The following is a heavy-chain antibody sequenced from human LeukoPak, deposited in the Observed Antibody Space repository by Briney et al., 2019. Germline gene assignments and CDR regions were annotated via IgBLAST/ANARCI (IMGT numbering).Heavy chain of an antibody. CDR2: ISSSGSTI. V-gene: IGHV3-48*03. J-gene: IGHJ6*03. CDR3: VRESITYYYYMDV. CDR1: GFTFSSYE. Sequence: GGSLRLSCSASGFTFSSYEMNWVRQAPGKGLEWVSYISSSGSTIYYADSVKGRFTISRDNSKNTLYLQMNSLSTEDTAVYYCVRESITYYYYMDVWGKGNTVTISS.